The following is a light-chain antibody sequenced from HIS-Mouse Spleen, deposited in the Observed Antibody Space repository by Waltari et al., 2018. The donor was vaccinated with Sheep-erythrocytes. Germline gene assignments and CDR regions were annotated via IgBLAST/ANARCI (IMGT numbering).Light chain of an antibody. CDR3: CSYAGSYNYV. Sequence: QSALTQPRSVSGSPGQSVTISCTGTSSDGGGYNYVSWYQQPPGKAPKLMIYDVSKRPSGVPDRFSGSKSGNTASLTISGLQAEDEADYYCCSYAGSYNYVFGTGTKVTVL. J-gene: IGLJ1*01. V-gene: IGLV2-11*01. CDR2: DVS. CDR1: SSDGGGYNY.